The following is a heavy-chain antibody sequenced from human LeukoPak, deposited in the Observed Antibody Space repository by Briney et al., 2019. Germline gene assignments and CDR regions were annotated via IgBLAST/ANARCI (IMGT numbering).Heavy chain of an antibody. D-gene: IGHD4-17*01. Sequence: PGGSLRLSCAASGFTFNGYSMNWFRQAPGRGLEWVSYISSTSTTIYYKDSVKGRFTISRDNAKNSLYLHMTSLRVEDTAVYYCVRNDGDDAFDIWGQGTLVTVSS. V-gene: IGHV3-48*01. J-gene: IGHJ3*02. CDR3: VRNDGDDAFDI. CDR1: GFTFNGYS. CDR2: ISSTSTTI.